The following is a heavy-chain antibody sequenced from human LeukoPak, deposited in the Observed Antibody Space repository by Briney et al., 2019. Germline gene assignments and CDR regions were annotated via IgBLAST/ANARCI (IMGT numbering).Heavy chain of an antibody. D-gene: IGHD2-2*01. V-gene: IGHV1-18*04. Sequence: ASVKVSCKAAGYTFTSYGISWVRQAPGQGLEWMGWISAYNGNTNYAQKLQGRVTMTTDTSTSTVYMELRSLRSDDTAVYYCARGGLYCSSTSCYGIEYWGQGTLVTASS. CDR3: ARGGLYCSSTSCYGIEY. CDR1: GYTFTSYG. CDR2: ISAYNGNT. J-gene: IGHJ4*02.